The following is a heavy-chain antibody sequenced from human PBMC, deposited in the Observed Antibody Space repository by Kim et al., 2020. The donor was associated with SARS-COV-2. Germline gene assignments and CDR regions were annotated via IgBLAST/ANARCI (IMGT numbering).Heavy chain of an antibody. CDR1: GFTFSSYA. D-gene: IGHD2-2*01. CDR2: ISGSGGST. Sequence: GGSLRLSCAASGFTFSSYAMSWVRQAPGKGLEWVSAISGSGGSTYYADSVKGRFTISRDNSKNTQYLPMNSLRAEDTAVYYCVLVPAAISYYYYYYMDVWGKGTTVTVSS. CDR3: VLVPAAISYYYYYYMDV. V-gene: IGHV3-23*01. J-gene: IGHJ6*03.